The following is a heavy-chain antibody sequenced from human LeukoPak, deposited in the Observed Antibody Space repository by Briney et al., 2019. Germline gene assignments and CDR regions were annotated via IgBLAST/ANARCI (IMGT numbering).Heavy chain of an antibody. V-gene: IGHV4-4*07. D-gene: IGHD1/OR15-1a*01. CDR1: GGSLNNDY. Sequence: PSETLSLTCTVSGGSLNNDYYTWIRQPAGKGLEWIGRIHFGGTTNYNPSFGSRLTLSIDTSKKEISLRLTSVTAADTAVYYCARDRARGKPQGTSPTDDAFDIWGQGTMVTVSS. J-gene: IGHJ3*02. CDR2: IHFGGTT. CDR3: ARDRARGKPQGTSPTDDAFDI.